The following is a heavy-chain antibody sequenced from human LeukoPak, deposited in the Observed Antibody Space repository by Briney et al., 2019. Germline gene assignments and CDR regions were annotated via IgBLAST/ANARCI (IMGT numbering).Heavy chain of an antibody. V-gene: IGHV4-34*01. J-gene: IGHJ3*02. Sequence: SETLSLTCAVYGGSFSGYYWSWIRQPPGKGLEWIGEINHSGSTNYNPSLKSRVTISVDTFKNQFSLKLSSVTAADTAVYYCARPSILLWLGEGAFDIWGQGTMVTVSS. CDR1: GGSFSGYY. CDR2: INHSGST. CDR3: ARPSILLWLGEGAFDI. D-gene: IGHD3-10*01.